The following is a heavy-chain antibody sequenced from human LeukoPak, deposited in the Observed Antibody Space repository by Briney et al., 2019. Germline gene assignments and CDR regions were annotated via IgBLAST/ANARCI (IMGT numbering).Heavy chain of an antibody. J-gene: IGHJ4*02. Sequence: ASVKVSCKASGYTFSSNYLHWVRQAPGQGLEWMGLVDPSAGSTSYAQKFQGRVTMTRDTSTTTVYMDLTNLRSEDTAVYYCARGSSGSYYNYFDFWGQGTLVTVSS. D-gene: IGHD1-26*01. CDR3: ARGSSGSYYNYFDF. CDR2: VDPSAGST. V-gene: IGHV1-46*01. CDR1: GYTFSSNY.